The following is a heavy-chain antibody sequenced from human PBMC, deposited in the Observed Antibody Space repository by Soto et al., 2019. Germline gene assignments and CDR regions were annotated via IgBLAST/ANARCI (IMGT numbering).Heavy chain of an antibody. CDR3: ARGAWVDTAMVKSHGMDV. J-gene: IGHJ6*02. V-gene: IGHV1-2*04. CDR1: GYTFTGYY. D-gene: IGHD5-18*01. Sequence: ASVKVSCKASGYTFTGYYMHWVRQAPGQGLDWMGWINPNSGGTNYAQKFQGWVTMTRDTSISTAYMELSRLRSDDTAVYYCARGAWVDTAMVKSHGMDVWGQGTTVTVSS. CDR2: INPNSGGT.